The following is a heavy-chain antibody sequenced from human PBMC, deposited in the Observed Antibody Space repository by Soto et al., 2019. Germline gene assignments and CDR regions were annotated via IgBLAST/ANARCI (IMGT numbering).Heavy chain of an antibody. V-gene: IGHV1-69*01. Sequence: QVQLVQSGAEVKKPGSSVKVSCKASGGTFSSYAISWVRQAPGQGLEWMGGIIPIPGTANYAQKIQGRVTITADESTSTADMELSRLRSEDTAVYYCARSQGSSTSLEIYYYYYYGMGVWGQGTTVTVSS. CDR1: GGTFSSYA. J-gene: IGHJ6*02. D-gene: IGHD2-2*01. CDR3: ARSQGSSTSLEIYYYYYYGMGV. CDR2: IIPIPGTA.